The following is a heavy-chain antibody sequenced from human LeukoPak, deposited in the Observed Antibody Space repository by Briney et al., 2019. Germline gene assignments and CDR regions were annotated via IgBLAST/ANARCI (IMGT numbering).Heavy chain of an antibody. Sequence: GGSLRLSCAASGFTFSSYAMSWVRQAPGKGLEWVSAISGSGGNTYFADSVKGRFTISRDNSKNTLYLQMNSLRAEDTAVYYCARDHFSGDYYYYMDVWGKGTTVTVSS. CDR3: ARDHFSGDYYYYMDV. CDR1: GFTFSSYA. CDR2: ISGSGGNT. D-gene: IGHD3-3*02. V-gene: IGHV3-23*01. J-gene: IGHJ6*03.